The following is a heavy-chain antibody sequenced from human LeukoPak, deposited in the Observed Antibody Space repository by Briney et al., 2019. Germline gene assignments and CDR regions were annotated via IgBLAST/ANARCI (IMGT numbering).Heavy chain of an antibody. Sequence: SETLSLTCTVSGGSISSGDYYWSWIRQPPGKGLEWIGYIYYSGSTYYNPSLKSRVTISVDTSKNQFSLKLSSVTAADTSVYYCGSNLGYCSGGSCYSSDYWGQGTLVTVSS. CDR1: GGSISSGDYY. CDR2: IYYSGST. V-gene: IGHV4-30-4*01. CDR3: GSNLGYCSGGSCYSSDY. J-gene: IGHJ4*02. D-gene: IGHD2-15*01.